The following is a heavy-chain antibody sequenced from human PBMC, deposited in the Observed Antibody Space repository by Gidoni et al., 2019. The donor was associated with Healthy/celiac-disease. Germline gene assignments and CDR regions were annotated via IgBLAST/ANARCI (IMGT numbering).Heavy chain of an antibody. D-gene: IGHD2-2*03. CDR2: MSGSGGST. CDR1: GFTFSSYA. CDR3: AKDFGVGYCSSTSCSPRAFDI. Sequence: EVQLLESGGGLVQPGGSLRLSCAASGFTFSSYAMSWVRQAPGKGLEWVSAMSGSGGSTYYADSVKGRFTISRDNSKNTLYLQMNSLRAEDTAVYYCAKDFGVGYCSSTSCSPRAFDIWGQGTMVTVSS. V-gene: IGHV3-23*01. J-gene: IGHJ3*02.